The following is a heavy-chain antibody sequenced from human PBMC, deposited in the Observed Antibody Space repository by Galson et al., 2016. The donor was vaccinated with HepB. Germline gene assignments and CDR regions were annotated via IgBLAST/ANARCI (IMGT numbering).Heavy chain of an antibody. D-gene: IGHD4-17*01. CDR3: ARGGDYASGFDP. Sequence: SLSFSCAASGFTFSSYWMHWVRQAPGKGLGWVSRINSDGSSTSYADSVKGRFTISRDNAKNTLYLQMNSLRAEDPDVYYCARGGDYASGFDPWGQGTLVTVSS. V-gene: IGHV3-74*01. CDR2: INSDGSST. CDR1: GFTFSSYW. J-gene: IGHJ5*02.